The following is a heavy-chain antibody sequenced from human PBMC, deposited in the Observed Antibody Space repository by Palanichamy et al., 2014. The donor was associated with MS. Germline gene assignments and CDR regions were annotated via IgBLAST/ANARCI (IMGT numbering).Heavy chain of an antibody. CDR3: ARAPYSTGWYDPPYFDY. J-gene: IGHJ4*02. Sequence: QVQLVQSGVEVKKPGASVTVSCKASGYTFTDYGISRVRQAPGQGLEWMGWISGYNGNTNYEQKFQGRVTMTKDTSTSTAYMDLRNLRSDDTAVYYCARAPYSTGWYDPPYFDYWGQGTLVTVSS. CDR1: GYTFTDYG. V-gene: IGHV1-18*04. D-gene: IGHD6-19*01. CDR2: ISGYNGNT.